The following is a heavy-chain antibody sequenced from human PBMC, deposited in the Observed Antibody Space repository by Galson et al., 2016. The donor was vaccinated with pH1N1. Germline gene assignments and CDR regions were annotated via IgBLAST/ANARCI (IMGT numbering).Heavy chain of an antibody. CDR1: GFTFRNYW. D-gene: IGHD1-14*01. CDR2: IKHDGIEK. V-gene: IGHV3-7*03. Sequence: SLRLSCAASGFTFRNYWMTWVRQAPGKGLEWVANIKHDGIEKYYVDSAKGRFTISRDNAENSLYLQMNSLRAEDTAVYYCARAEASGMFYYFYMDVWGKGTTVTVSS. CDR3: ARAEASGMFYYFYMDV. J-gene: IGHJ6*03.